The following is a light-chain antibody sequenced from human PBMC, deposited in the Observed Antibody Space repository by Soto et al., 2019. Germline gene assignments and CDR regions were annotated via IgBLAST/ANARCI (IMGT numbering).Light chain of an antibody. CDR2: DVT. CDR3: CSYAGSYFV. CDR1: SSDVGGYNY. J-gene: IGLJ1*01. Sequence: HSVLTQPRSVSGSPGQSVTISCTGTSSDVGGYNYVSWYQQHPGRAPKFMIYDVTKRPSGVPDRFSGSKSGNTASLTISGLQVEDEADYYCCSYAGSYFVFGTGTKVTVL. V-gene: IGLV2-11*01.